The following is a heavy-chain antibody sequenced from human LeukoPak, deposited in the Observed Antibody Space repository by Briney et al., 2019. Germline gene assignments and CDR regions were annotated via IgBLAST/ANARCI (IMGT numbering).Heavy chain of an antibody. CDR3: ARGGTMTTVPL. D-gene: IGHD4-17*01. V-gene: IGHV4-59*08. J-gene: IGHJ4*02. CDR2: IFYSGST. Sequence: SETLSLTYTVSGGSISSYYWSWIRQPPGKGLEWIGYIFYSGSTNYNPSLKSRVTISVDTSRNQFSLKLSSVTAADTAAYYCARGGTMTTVPLWGQGTLVTVSS. CDR1: GGSISSYY.